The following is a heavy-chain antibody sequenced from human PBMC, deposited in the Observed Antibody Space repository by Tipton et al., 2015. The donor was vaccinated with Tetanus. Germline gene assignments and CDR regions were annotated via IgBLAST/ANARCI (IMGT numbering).Heavy chain of an antibody. Sequence: SVKGRFTISRDNAKNSLYLQINSLRAGDAALYYCASGRTLDYWGQGTLVTVSS. V-gene: IGHV3-21*01. J-gene: IGHJ4*02. CDR3: ASGRTLDY.